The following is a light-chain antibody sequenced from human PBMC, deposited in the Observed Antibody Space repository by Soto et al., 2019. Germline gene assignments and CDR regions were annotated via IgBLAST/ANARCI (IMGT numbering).Light chain of an antibody. CDR3: QQSYSVPLT. V-gene: IGKV1-39*01. J-gene: IGKJ2*01. Sequence: DIQMTQSPSSLSASVGDRVTITCRSSQNILTYLNWYQQRAGEAPRFLIYAASNLQDGVPSRFSGSESGTEFTLTINSLQPEDFATYYCQQSYSVPLTFGQGTKLE. CDR2: AAS. CDR1: QNILTY.